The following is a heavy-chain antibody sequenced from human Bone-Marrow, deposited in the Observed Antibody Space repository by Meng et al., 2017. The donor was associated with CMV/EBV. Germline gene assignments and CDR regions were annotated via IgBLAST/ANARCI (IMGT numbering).Heavy chain of an antibody. Sequence: CAASGFTFSSYWMSWVRQAPGKGLEWVANIKQDGSEKYYVDSVKGRFTISRDNAKNSLYLQMNSLRAEDTAVYYCAIAAAGGGLFDYWGQGTLVTVSS. J-gene: IGHJ4*02. D-gene: IGHD6-13*01. CDR2: IKQDGSEK. CDR1: GFTFSSYW. V-gene: IGHV3-7*03. CDR3: AIAAAGGGLFDY.